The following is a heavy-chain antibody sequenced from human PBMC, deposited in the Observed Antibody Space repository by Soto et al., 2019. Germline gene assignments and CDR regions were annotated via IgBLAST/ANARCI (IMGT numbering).Heavy chain of an antibody. CDR3: ARANGYNFYDAFDM. Sequence: GESLKISCKGSGYRFTNSWIGWVRQMPGKGLEWMGIIYPDDSDTRYSPSFQGQVTISADKSISTAYVQWSRLKASDTAMYYCARANGYNFYDAFDMWGQGTMVTVSS. CDR2: IYPDDSDT. CDR1: GYRFTNSW. J-gene: IGHJ3*02. V-gene: IGHV5-51*01. D-gene: IGHD2-2*02.